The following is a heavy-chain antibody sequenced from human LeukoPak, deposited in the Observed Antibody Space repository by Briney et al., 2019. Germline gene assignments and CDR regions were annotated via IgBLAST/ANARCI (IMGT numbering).Heavy chain of an antibody. CDR3: AREPTSGREPTSGRPLDY. CDR2: IYSSGSN. CDR1: GGSISGYF. Sequence: SETLSLTCTVSGGSISGYFWSWLRQPAGKGLEWIGRIYSSGSNNCNPSLKSRVTMSLDTSKNHLSLNLSSVTAADTAVYYCAREPTSGREPTSGRPLDYWGQGTLVTVSS. J-gene: IGHJ4*02. V-gene: IGHV4-4*07. D-gene: IGHD5-12*01.